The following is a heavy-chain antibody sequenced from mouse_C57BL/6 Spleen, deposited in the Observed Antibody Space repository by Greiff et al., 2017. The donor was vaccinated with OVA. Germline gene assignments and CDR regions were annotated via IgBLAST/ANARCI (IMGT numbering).Heavy chain of an antibody. J-gene: IGHJ4*01. CDR2: INPGSGGT. Sequence: VQLQQSGAELVRPGTSVKVSCKASGYAFTNYLIEWVKQRPGQGLEWIGVINPGSGGTNYNEKFKGKATLTADKSSSTAYMQLSSLTSEDSAVYVCARGDYYGRAPYAMDYWGQGTSVTVSS. CDR3: ARGDYYGRAPYAMDY. CDR1: GYAFTNYL. V-gene: IGHV1-54*01. D-gene: IGHD1-1*01.